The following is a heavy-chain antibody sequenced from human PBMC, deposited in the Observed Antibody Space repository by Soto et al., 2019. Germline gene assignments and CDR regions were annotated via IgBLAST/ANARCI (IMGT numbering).Heavy chain of an antibody. D-gene: IGHD6-13*01. CDR3: ARVPIAAAGYYYYYGMDV. J-gene: IGHJ6*02. V-gene: IGHV6-1*01. CDR1: GDSVSSNSAA. CDR2: TYYRSKWYN. Sequence: SQTLSLTCAISGDSVSSNSAAWNWIRQSPSRGLEWLGRTYYRSKWYNDYAVSVKSRITINPDTSKNQFSLQLNSVTPEDTAVYYCARVPIAAAGYYYYYGMDVWGQGTTVTVSS.